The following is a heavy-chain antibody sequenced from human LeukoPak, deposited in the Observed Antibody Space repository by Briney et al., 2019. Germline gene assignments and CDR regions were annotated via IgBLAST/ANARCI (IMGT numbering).Heavy chain of an antibody. CDR3: ARDSYYDFWSGYLPTDYYYYYMDV. J-gene: IGHJ6*03. V-gene: IGHV1-69*06. CDR2: IIPIFGTA. Sequence: GASVKVSCKASGGTFSSYAISWVRQAPGQGLEWMGGIIPIFGTANYAQKFQGRVTMTEDTSTDTAYMELSSLRSEDTAVYYCARDSYYDFWSGYLPTDYYYYYMDVWGKGTTVTVSS. CDR1: GGTFSSYA. D-gene: IGHD3-3*01.